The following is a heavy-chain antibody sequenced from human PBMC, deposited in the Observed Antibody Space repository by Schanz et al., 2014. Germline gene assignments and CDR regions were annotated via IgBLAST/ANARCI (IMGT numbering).Heavy chain of an antibody. CDR1: GFTFTNYA. J-gene: IGHJ3*02. Sequence: EVQLLESGGGLVQPGGSLRLSCAASGFTFTNYAMTWVRQAPGKGLEWVSAISGSGGSTVYADSVKGRFTISRDNSNNTVFLQMNSLRAEDTAVYYCARGGGPEDVFDIWGQGTIXTVSS. V-gene: IGHV3-23*01. CDR2: ISGSGGST. D-gene: IGHD5-12*01. CDR3: ARGGGPEDVFDI.